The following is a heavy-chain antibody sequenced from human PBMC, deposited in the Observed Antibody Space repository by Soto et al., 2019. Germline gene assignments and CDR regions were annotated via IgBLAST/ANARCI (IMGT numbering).Heavy chain of an antibody. D-gene: IGHD3-10*01. CDR2: IYYSGST. J-gene: IGHJ6*02. CDR1: GGSISSYY. CDR3: ARWGGSGSYYNYYYYYGMDV. V-gene: IGHV4-59*01. Sequence: SETLSLTCTVSGGSISSYYWSWIRQPPGKGLEWIGYIYYSGSTNYNPSLKSRVTISVDTSKNQFSLKLSSVTAADTAVYYCARWGGSGSYYNYYYYYGMDVWGQRTTVTVSS.